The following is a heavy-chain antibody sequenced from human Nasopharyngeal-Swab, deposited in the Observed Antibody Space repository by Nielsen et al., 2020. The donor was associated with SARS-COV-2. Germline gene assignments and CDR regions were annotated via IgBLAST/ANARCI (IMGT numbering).Heavy chain of an antibody. CDR3: ARGGLDSSSWYGYYFDY. CDR2: IYYSGST. CDR1: GGSISSGGYY. Sequence: SETLSLTCTVSGGSISSGGYYWSWIRQHPGKGLEWIGYIYYSGSTYYNPSLKSRVTISVDTSKNQFSLKLSSVTAADTAVYYCARGGLDSSSWYGYYFDYWGQGTLVTVSS. J-gene: IGHJ4*02. D-gene: IGHD6-13*01. V-gene: IGHV4-31*03.